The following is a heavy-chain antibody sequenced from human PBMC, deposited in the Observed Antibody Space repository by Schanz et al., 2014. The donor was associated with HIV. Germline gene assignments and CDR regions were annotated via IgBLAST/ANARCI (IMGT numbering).Heavy chain of an antibody. J-gene: IGHJ3*01. V-gene: IGHV3-23*01. CDR2: ISGSGGST. CDR3: AKVSPLRPLASDGSAFDV. D-gene: IGHD1-26*01. Sequence: EVQLLEFGGGSVRPGESLRLSCLASGFTFNNYAMSWVRQAPGKGLEWVAVISGSGGSTYYADSVKGRFTISRDNSKNTLFLQMSRLRVEDTALYFCAKVSPLRPLASDGSAFDVWGRGTAVTVSS. CDR1: GFTFNNYA.